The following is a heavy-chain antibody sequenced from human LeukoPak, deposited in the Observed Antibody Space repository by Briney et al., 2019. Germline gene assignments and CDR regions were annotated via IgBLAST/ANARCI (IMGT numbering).Heavy chain of an antibody. CDR3: AKDVGPSTSITIFGVVIKRAGWFDP. CDR1: GFTFSSYG. Sequence: GGSLRLSCAASGFTFSSYGMPWVRQAPGKGLEWVAVISYDGSNKYYADSVKGRFTISRDNSKNTLYLQMNSLRAEDTAVYYCAKDVGPSTSITIFGVVIKRAGWFDPWGQGTLVTVSS. D-gene: IGHD3-3*01. V-gene: IGHV3-30*18. CDR2: ISYDGSNK. J-gene: IGHJ5*02.